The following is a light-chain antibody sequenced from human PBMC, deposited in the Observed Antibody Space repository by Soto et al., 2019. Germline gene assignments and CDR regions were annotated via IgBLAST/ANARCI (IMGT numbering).Light chain of an antibody. V-gene: IGKV3-20*01. Sequence: EIVLKQYPGTLYLSPGERATLSCRASHSVSRSYLAWYQQKPGQAPRLLIYGSSSMATGIPDRFSGSGSGKDLTLNISRREHEGFAVYYGQQYGSSPPYTFGQRTKLEI. CDR3: QQYGSSPPYT. CDR2: GSS. J-gene: IGKJ2*01. CDR1: HSVSRSY.